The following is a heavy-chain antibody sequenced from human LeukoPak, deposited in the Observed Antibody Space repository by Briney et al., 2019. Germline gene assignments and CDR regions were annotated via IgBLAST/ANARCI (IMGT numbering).Heavy chain of an antibody. J-gene: IGHJ4*02. CDR3: ANAKLYGNFDH. D-gene: IGHD2-8*01. Sequence: ASVKVSCKASGYSFTGYYTHWVRQAPGQGLEWMGWINPNTGGTNYAQKFQGRVTMTRDTSISTAYVELSSLRSDDMAVYYCANAKLYGNFDHWGQGTLVTVSS. V-gene: IGHV1-2*02. CDR1: GYSFTGYY. CDR2: INPNTGGT.